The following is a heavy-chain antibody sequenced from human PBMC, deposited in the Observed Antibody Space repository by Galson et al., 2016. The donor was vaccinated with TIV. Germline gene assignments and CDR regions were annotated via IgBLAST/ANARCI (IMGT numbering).Heavy chain of an antibody. J-gene: IGHJ6*02. CDR3: ARDRVVDAIYYYDYYGMDV. CDR1: GLSFSINY. Sequence: SLRLSCAASGLSFSINYMTWVRQAPGKGLEWVSLISDGGNTYSPDSVEGRFTLSRDNTKNTLYLQMNGLRAEDTAVYYCARDRVVDAIYYYDYYGMDVWGQGTAVTVSS. CDR2: ISDGGNT. V-gene: IGHV3-66*02. D-gene: IGHD2-8*02.